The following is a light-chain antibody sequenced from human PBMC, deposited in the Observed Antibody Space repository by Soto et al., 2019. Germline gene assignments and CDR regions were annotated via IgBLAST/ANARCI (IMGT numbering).Light chain of an antibody. CDR3: SSFTGISTPYV. J-gene: IGLJ1*01. CDR2: EVS. V-gene: IGLV2-14*01. CDR1: SSDIGNYNY. Sequence: QSVLTQPASVSGSPGQSITISCTGTSSDIGNYNYVSWYQQYPGKVPNLIIYEVSNRPSGVSNRFSGSKSGNTASLTISGLQAEDEADYYCSSFTGISTPYVFGTGTKVTVL.